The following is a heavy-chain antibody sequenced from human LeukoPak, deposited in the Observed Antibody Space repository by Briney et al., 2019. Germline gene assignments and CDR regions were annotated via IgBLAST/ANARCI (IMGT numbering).Heavy chain of an antibody. Sequence: GSLRLSCAASGFTFSSYAMSLVRQAAGKGLGWVSVISGSGGSTYYADSVKGRFTISRDNSKNTLYLQMNSLRAEDTAVYYCKIGYYDSSGYYPTLHYWGQGTLVTVSS. J-gene: IGHJ4*02. CDR3: KIGYYDSSGYYPTLHY. D-gene: IGHD3-22*01. V-gene: IGHV3-23*01. CDR2: ISGSGGST. CDR1: GFTFSSYA.